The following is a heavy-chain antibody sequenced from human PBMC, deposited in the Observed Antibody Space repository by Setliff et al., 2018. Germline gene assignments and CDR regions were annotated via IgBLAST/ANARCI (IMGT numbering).Heavy chain of an antibody. Sequence: SETLSLTCTVSGGSISSYYWSWIRRPAGKGLEWIGRVFVDGSTNYNPSLKSRVTMSVDTSKNQFSLKLTSVTAADTAVYYCAKGGGRYHSDSWGQGILVTVSS. CDR3: AKGGGRYHSDS. D-gene: IGHD1-1*01. CDR1: GGSISSYY. J-gene: IGHJ4*02. V-gene: IGHV4-4*07. CDR2: VFVDGST.